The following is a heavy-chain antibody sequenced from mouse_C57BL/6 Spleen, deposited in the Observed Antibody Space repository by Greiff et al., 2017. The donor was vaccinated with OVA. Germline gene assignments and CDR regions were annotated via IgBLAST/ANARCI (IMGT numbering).Heavy chain of an antibody. CDR1: GYAFTNYL. V-gene: IGHV1-54*01. Sequence: VQLQQSGAELVRPGTSVKVSCKASGYAFTNYLIEWVKQRPGQGLEWIGVINPGSGGTNYNEKFKGKATLTADKSSSTAYMQLSSLTSEESAVYFCARTDGSSYRYFDVWGTGTTVTVSA. J-gene: IGHJ1*03. CDR2: INPGSGGT. CDR3: ARTDGSSYRYFDV. D-gene: IGHD1-1*01.